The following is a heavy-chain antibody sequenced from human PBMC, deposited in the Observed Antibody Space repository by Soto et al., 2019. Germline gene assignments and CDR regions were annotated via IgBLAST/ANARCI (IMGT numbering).Heavy chain of an antibody. Sequence: EVKLLESGGGLVQPGGSLRLSCVASGFTFSGYAMNWVRQAPGKGLEWVSGISGSGGSTDSADAVKGRLTISRDNSNNTLYLQMNSLRAEDTAIYYCARVELYTYGSPGIGHWGQGALVTVSS. CDR2: ISGSGGST. CDR1: GFTFSGYA. V-gene: IGHV3-23*01. CDR3: ARVELYTYGSPGIGH. J-gene: IGHJ4*02. D-gene: IGHD4-17*01.